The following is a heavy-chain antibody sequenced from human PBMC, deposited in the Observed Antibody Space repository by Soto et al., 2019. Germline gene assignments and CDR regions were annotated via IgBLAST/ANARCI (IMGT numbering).Heavy chain of an antibody. Sequence: QVQLVESGGALVKPGGSLRLSCAASGFTSWDYDMSWIRQAPGKGLEWVSYISRSGNTMYYGDYVKGRFTISRDNAEKFGFLQMISLRAEDTAVYYCVREGRSSTSCNTGCAFDIWGQGTMVTVSS. J-gene: IGHJ3*02. CDR3: VREGRSSTSCNTGCAFDI. CDR2: ISRSGNTM. D-gene: IGHD2-2*02. V-gene: IGHV3-11*01. CDR1: GFTSWDYD.